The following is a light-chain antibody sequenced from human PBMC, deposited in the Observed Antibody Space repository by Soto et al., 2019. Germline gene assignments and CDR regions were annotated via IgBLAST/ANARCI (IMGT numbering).Light chain of an antibody. J-gene: IGKJ1*01. CDR1: QSISSN. CDR2: RAS. V-gene: IGKV3-15*01. Sequence: EIVMTQSPATLSVSPGERATLSCRASQSISSNLAWYQQKLGQAPRLLIYRASTRATGIPARFSGSGSGTEFTLTISSLQSEDSALYYCHQYENWPQTFGQGTKVEI. CDR3: HQYENWPQT.